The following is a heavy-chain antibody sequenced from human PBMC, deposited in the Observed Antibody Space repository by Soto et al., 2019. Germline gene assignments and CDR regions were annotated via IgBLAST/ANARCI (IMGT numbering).Heavy chain of an antibody. CDR1: GYTFTSYG. D-gene: IGHD2-2*01. V-gene: IGHV1-8*02. CDR2: MNPNSGNT. Sequence: ASVKVSCKASGYTFTSYGISWVRQATGQGLEWMGWMNPNSGNTGYAQKFQGRVTMTRNTSISTAYMELSSLRSEDTAVYYCAILVVPAATPSAFDYWGQGTLVTVSS. CDR3: AILVVPAATPSAFDY. J-gene: IGHJ4*02.